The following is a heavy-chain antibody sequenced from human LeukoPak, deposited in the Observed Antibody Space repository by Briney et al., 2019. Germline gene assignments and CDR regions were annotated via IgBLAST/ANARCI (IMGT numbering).Heavy chain of an antibody. CDR1: GYTFTSYD. D-gene: IGHD3-3*01. V-gene: IGHV1-8*01. Sequence: ASVKVSCKASGYTFTSYDINWVRQATGQGLGWMGWMNPNSGNTGYAQKFQGRVTMTRNTSISTAYMELSSLRSEDTAVYYCARGLYYDFWSGYSRAFDIWGQGTMVTVSS. CDR2: MNPNSGNT. CDR3: ARGLYYDFWSGYSRAFDI. J-gene: IGHJ3*02.